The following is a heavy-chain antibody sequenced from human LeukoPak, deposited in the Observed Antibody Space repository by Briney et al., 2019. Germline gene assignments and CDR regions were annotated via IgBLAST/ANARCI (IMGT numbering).Heavy chain of an antibody. V-gene: IGHV3-30-3*01. CDR1: GFTFSSYA. J-gene: IGHJ4*02. D-gene: IGHD1-26*01. Sequence: PGGSLRLSCAASGFTFSSYAMHWVRQAPGKGLEWVAVISYDGSNKYYADSVKGRFTISRDNSKNTLYLQMNSLRAEDTAVYYCARGFDIVGATALGYWGQGTLVTVSS. CDR3: ARGFDIVGATALGY. CDR2: ISYDGSNK.